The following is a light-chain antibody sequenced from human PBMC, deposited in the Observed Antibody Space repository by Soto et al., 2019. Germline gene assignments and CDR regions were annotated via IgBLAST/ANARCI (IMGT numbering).Light chain of an antibody. CDR2: GAT. J-gene: IGKJ4*01. V-gene: IGKV1-39*01. CDR1: QNIRNH. Sequence: DIQMTQSPSSLSASVGDRVIISCRASQNIRNHLNWYQQKPGKAPKLLIYGATSLQSGVPSRFSGSGSGTDFTLTISSLQPEDFATYYCQQSYSTPPTFGGGTKVEIK. CDR3: QQSYSTPPT.